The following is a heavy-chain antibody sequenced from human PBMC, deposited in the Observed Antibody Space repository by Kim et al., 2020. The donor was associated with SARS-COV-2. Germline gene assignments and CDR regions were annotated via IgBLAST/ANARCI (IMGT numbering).Heavy chain of an antibody. J-gene: IGHJ4*02. CDR3: AAIYSSSSLLVNY. Sequence: SETLSLTCTVSGGSISSYYWSWIRQPPGKGLKWIGYIYYSGSTNYNPSLKSRVTISVDTSKNQFSLKLSSVTAADTAVYYCAAIYSSSSLLVNYWGQGTLVTVSS. V-gene: IGHV4-59*01. D-gene: IGHD6-6*01. CDR1: GGSISSYY. CDR2: IYYSGST.